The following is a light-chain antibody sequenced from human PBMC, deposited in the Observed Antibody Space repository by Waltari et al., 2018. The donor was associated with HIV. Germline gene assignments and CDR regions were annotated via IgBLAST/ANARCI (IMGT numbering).Light chain of an antibody. Sequence: SYVLTQPPSVSVAPGQPARLTCGGNNIGTKNMHWYQQRPGQAPVLVVSDDSDRPSDIPERFSGSNSANTATLSISRVEAGDEADYYCQVWDYNSDRWVFGGGTKLTVL. CDR3: QVWDYNSDRWV. V-gene: IGLV3-21*02. CDR2: DDS. J-gene: IGLJ3*02. CDR1: NIGTKN.